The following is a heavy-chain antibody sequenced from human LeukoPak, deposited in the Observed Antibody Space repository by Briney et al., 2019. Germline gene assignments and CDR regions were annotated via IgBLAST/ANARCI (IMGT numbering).Heavy chain of an antibody. CDR3: ARLPYYYGSGSYYP. Sequence: SETLSLTCSVSGGSISGYYWSWIRQPPGKGLEWIGEINHSESTNYNPSLKSRVTISVDTSKNQFSLKLSSVTAADTAVYYCARLPYYYGSGSYYPWGQGTLVTVSS. V-gene: IGHV4-34*01. J-gene: IGHJ5*02. D-gene: IGHD3-10*01. CDR2: INHSEST. CDR1: GGSISGYY.